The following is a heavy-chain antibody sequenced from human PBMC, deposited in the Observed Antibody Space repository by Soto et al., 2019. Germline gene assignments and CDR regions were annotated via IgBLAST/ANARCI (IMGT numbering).Heavy chain of an antibody. D-gene: IGHD3-22*01. J-gene: IGHJ4*02. CDR1: GDSFDGYC. CDR3: ARDLHIHGGYYYDSSGSRCFDY. V-gene: IGHV1-18*01. CDR2: ISDYNGNT. Sequence: GASVNVSCKAPGDSFDGYCIRWQHQDPEQRLEWKSWISDYNGNTNYAQKLQGRVTMTTDTSTSIAYMELRSLRSDDTGVYYCARDLHIHGGYYYDSSGSRCFDYWGQGTLVTGSS.